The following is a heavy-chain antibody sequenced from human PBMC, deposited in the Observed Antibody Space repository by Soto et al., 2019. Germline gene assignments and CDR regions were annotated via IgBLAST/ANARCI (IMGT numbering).Heavy chain of an antibody. CDR3: ARDDYGMDV. J-gene: IGHJ6*02. CDR2: ISYDGNSE. D-gene: IGHD3-16*01. V-gene: IGHV3-33*01. Sequence: QVQVVESGGGVVQPGRSLRLSCVASGFTFSNYNMHWVRQAPGKGLEWVALISYDGNSEYYADSVKGRFTISRDNSKNTLYLQMNTLRAEDTAAYSWARDDYGMDVWGQGTTVSVSS. CDR1: GFTFSNYN.